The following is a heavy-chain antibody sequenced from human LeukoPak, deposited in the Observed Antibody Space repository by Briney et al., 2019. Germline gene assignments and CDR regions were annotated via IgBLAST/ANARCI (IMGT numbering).Heavy chain of an antibody. V-gene: IGHV4-34*01. CDR1: GGSFSGYF. CDR2: INHSGST. Sequence: SETLSITCAVYGGSFSGYFWTWIRQPPGKGLEWIGEINHSGSTNYNPSLTSRVTISVDTSKNEVSLKLTSVTAADTAVYYCASSGSDPLDYWGQGTLVTVSS. CDR3: ASSGSDPLDY. J-gene: IGHJ4*02. D-gene: IGHD6-25*01.